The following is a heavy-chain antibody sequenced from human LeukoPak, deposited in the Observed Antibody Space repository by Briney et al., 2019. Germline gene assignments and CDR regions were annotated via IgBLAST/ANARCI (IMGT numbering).Heavy chain of an antibody. CDR1: GFDPRFTFSNVW. CDR3: TAVATGNYGCDY. V-gene: IGHV3-15*01. J-gene: IGHJ4*02. D-gene: IGHD1-7*01. Sequence: PGGSLTLSCAPSGFDPRFTFSNVWFRWVRQAPGKGLEGLGRSKNRGSGETTDYAAPVRGRFRVSRDDSENTVFFHMRGLKAGDTGVYYCTAVATGNYGCDYWGQGTLVTASS. CDR2: SKNRGSGETT.